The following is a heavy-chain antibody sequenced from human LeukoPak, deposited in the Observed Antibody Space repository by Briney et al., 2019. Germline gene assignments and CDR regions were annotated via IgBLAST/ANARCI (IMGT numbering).Heavy chain of an antibody. CDR1: GGTFSSYA. Sequence: SCKASGGTFSSYAMHWVRQAPGKGLEWVAVISYDGSNKYYADSVKGRFTISRDNSKNTLYLQMNSLRAEDTAVYYCASFKAGTFDYWGQGTLVTVSS. D-gene: IGHD6-19*01. CDR3: ASFKAGTFDY. V-gene: IGHV3-30*04. J-gene: IGHJ4*02. CDR2: ISYDGSNK.